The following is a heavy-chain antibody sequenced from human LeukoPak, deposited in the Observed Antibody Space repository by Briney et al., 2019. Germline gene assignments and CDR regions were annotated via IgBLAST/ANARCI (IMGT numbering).Heavy chain of an antibody. V-gene: IGHV1-8*01. D-gene: IGHD6-6*01. J-gene: IGHJ6*03. CDR2: MNPNSGNT. CDR3: RYSSSSDYYYYMDV. Sequence: GASVKVSCKASGYTFTSYDINWVRQATGQGLEWMGWMNPNSGNTGYAQKFQGRVTMTRNTSISTVYMELSSLRSEDTAVYYCRYSSSSDYYYYMDVWGKGTTVTVSS. CDR1: GYTFTSYD.